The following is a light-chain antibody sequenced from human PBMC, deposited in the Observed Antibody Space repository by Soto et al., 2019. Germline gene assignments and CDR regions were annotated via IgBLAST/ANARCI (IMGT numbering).Light chain of an antibody. CDR1: QSVRDSY. V-gene: IGKV3-20*01. CDR3: QQFGSSPGT. J-gene: IGKJ1*01. CDR2: DTS. Sequence: EIVLTQSPGTLSLSPGERATLSCRASQSVRDSYLAWYQQKPGQAPSLLIYDTSTRATGIPDRFIGSGSGTDFPLTSSRVEPEDFAMYFCQQFGSSPGTFGQGTKVEIK.